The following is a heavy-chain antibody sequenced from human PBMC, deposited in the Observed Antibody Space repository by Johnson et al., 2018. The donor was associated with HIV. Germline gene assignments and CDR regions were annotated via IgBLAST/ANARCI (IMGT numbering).Heavy chain of an antibody. Sequence: QVQLVESGGGVVQPGRSLRLSCAVSGIIFSHYGMHWVRQAPGKGLEWVALISYDGSKTYYVDSVKARFTISRDDARNTLYLQMNSLRVEDTALYYCARDSDQYSSGWYEHLDAFDIWGQGTMVTVSS. V-gene: IGHV3-30*03. D-gene: IGHD6-19*01. CDR3: ARDSDQYSSGWYEHLDAFDI. CDR1: GIIFSHYG. J-gene: IGHJ3*02. CDR2: ISYDGSKT.